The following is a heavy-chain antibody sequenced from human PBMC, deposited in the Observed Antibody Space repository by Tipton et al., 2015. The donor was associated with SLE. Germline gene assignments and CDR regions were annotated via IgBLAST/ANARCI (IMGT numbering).Heavy chain of an antibody. V-gene: IGHV4-34*01. CDR1: GGSFSGYY. J-gene: IGHJ5*02. D-gene: IGHD3-10*01. CDR3: ARDHYYYGSGSYLNWFDP. Sequence: TLSLTCAVYGGSFSGYYWSWIRQPPGKGLEWIGEINHSGSTNYNPSLKSRLTISVDTSKNQFSLKLSSVTAADTAVYYCARDHYYYGSGSYLNWFDPWGQGTLVTVSS. CDR2: INHSGST.